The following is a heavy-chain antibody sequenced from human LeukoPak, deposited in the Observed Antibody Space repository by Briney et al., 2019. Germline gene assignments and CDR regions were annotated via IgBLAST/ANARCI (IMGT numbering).Heavy chain of an antibody. CDR1: GLTFSSYE. J-gene: IGHJ4*02. CDR2: ISSSGTTI. D-gene: IGHD3-3*01. CDR3: ASRAIFGVVIMDY. Sequence: QPGGSLRLSCTTSGLTFSSYEMSWVRQAPGKGLEWVSYISSSGTTIYYADSVKGRFTISRDNAENSVYLQMNSLRAEDTAVYYCASRAIFGVVIMDYWGQGTLVTVSS. V-gene: IGHV3-48*03.